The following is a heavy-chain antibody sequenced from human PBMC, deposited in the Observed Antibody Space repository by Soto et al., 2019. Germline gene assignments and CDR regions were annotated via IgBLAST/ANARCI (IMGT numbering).Heavy chain of an antibody. CDR3: ARASGESYPGSRVFDS. D-gene: IGHD3-10*01. Sequence: GGSLRLSCAASGFTFSNNAMTWVRQAPGKGLEWVSVITNTGGDSLYADSAKGRFTISRDNFKNTLYLQMNSLRAEDTAIYYCARASGESYPGSRVFDSWGQGTRVTVSS. CDR1: GFTFSNNA. J-gene: IGHJ4*02. V-gene: IGHV3-23*01. CDR2: ITNTGGDS.